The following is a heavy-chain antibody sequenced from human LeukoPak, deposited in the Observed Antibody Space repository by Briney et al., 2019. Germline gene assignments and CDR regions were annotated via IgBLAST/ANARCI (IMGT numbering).Heavy chain of an antibody. Sequence: GVSVKVSCKASGFTFTSSAMQWVRQARGQRLEWIGWIVVGSGNTNYAQKFQERVTITRDMSTSTAYMELSSLRSEDTAVYYCARGPLTADYFDYWGQGTLVTVSS. J-gene: IGHJ4*02. CDR3: ARGPLTADYFDY. CDR2: IVVGSGNT. D-gene: IGHD1-20*01. V-gene: IGHV1-58*02. CDR1: GFTFTSSA.